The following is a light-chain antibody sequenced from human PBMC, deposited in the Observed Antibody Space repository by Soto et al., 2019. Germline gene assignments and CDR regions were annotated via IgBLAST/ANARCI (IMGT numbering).Light chain of an antibody. CDR3: SSYTSSSSPYV. Sequence: QSALTQPASVSGSPGQSITISCTGTNXDVGGYNYVSWFQQHPGKAPKLIIYQVNYRPSGVSDRFSGSKSGNTASLTISGLQAEDEADYYCSSYTSSSSPYVFGTGTKVTVL. CDR1: NXDVGGYNY. V-gene: IGLV2-14*01. CDR2: QVN. J-gene: IGLJ1*01.